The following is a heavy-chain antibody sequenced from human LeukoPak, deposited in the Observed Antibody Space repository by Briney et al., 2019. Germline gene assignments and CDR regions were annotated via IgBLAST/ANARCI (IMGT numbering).Heavy chain of an antibody. CDR3: ARGLDYDFWSGPFDP. D-gene: IGHD3-3*01. J-gene: IGHJ5*02. CDR2: INHSGST. Sequence: PSETLSLTCAVYGGSFSGYYWSWIRQPPGKGLEWIGEINHSGSTNYNPSLKSRVTISVDTSKNQFSLKLSSVTAADTAVYYCARGLDYDFWSGPFDPWGQGTLVTVSS. CDR1: GGSFSGYY. V-gene: IGHV4-34*01.